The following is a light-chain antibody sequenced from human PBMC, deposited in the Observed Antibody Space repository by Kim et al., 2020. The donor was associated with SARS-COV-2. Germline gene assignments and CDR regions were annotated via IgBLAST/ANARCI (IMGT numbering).Light chain of an antibody. J-gene: IGKJ2*03. CDR1: QSVGSSF. Sequence: SAGESAPLSCRASQSVGSSFLAWYQQKPGQAPRLLIYEAFKRVAGIPDRFSGSGSGTDFTLTISRAEPEDFAMYYCQQYGSSPYSFGQGTKLEI. CDR3: QQYGSSPYS. CDR2: EAF. V-gene: IGKV3-20*01.